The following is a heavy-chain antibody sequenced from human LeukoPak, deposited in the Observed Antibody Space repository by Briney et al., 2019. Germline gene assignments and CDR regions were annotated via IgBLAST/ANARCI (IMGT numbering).Heavy chain of an antibody. CDR1: GFAFDEHG. CDR2: INWSGGST. D-gene: IGHD2-2*01. CDR3: ARAPITSPFYFDY. V-gene: IGHV3-20*04. Sequence: RPGGSLRLSRTASGFAFDEHGMSWVRQVPGKGLEWVSGINWSGGSTGYADPLRGRFTISRDNAKNSLYLQMDSLRAEDTALYYCARAPITSPFYFDYWGQGTLVTVS. J-gene: IGHJ4*02.